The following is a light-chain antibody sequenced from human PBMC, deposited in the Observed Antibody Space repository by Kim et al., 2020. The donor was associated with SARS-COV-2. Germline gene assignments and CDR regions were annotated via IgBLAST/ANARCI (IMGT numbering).Light chain of an antibody. CDR2: AAS. V-gene: IGKV1-39*01. CDR3: QQSYSTPHT. J-gene: IGKJ2*01. Sequence: SASVGDKVTMTCRASQSVSSYLNWYQQKPGKAPKRLIYAASSLQSGVPSRFSGSGSGTDFSLTISSLQPEDFATYYCQQSYSTPHTFGQGTKLEI. CDR1: QSVSSY.